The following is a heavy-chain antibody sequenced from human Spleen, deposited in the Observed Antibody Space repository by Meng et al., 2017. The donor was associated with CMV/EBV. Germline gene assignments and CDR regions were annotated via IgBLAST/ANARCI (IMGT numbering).Heavy chain of an antibody. Sequence: GGSLRLSCAASGFTVTTYYMSWVRQAPGKGLEWVSVIYSGGTTYYAASVKGRFTVSRDNSKNTLYLQMNSLRAEDTAVYYCAKAFSASWYREYYDDWGQGTLVTVSS. J-gene: IGHJ4*01. D-gene: IGHD6-13*01. V-gene: IGHV3-53*01. CDR2: IYSGGTT. CDR1: GFTVTTYY. CDR3: AKAFSASWYREYYDD.